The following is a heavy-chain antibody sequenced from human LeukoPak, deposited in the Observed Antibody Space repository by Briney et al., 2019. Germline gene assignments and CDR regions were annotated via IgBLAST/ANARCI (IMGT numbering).Heavy chain of an antibody. V-gene: IGHV3-23*01. D-gene: IGHD4-17*01. CDR2: ISYSGDST. CDR1: GFTFSSYA. Sequence: GGSLRLSCAVSGFTFSSYAMSWVRQAPGKGLEWVSGISYSGDSTYYADSVKGRFTISRDNSKNTLYLQMSSLRVEVTAIYYCAKDSTTVTTGRGNFDYWGQGTLVTVSS. J-gene: IGHJ4*02. CDR3: AKDSTTVTTGRGNFDY.